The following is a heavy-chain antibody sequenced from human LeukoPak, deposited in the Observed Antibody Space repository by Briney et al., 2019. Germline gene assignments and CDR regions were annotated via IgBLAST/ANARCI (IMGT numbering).Heavy chain of an antibody. CDR1: GGSFSGYY. CDR2: INHSGST. D-gene: IGHD6-6*01. J-gene: IGHJ5*02. CDR3: ARGSSNVAARNNWFDP. V-gene: IGHV4-34*01. Sequence: SETLSLTCAVYGGSFSGYYWRWIGQPPGKGREWIGEINHSGSTNYNPSLKSRVTISVDTSTTQFSLKLSSVTAADTAVYSCARGSSNVAARNNWFDPWGQGTLVTVSS.